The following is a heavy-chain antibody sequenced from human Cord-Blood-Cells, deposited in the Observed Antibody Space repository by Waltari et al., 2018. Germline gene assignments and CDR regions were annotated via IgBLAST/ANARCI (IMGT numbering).Heavy chain of an antibody. Sequence: QVQLQQWGAGRLKPSETLSLTRAVYGGSFSGYYWSWIRPPPGTGLEWIGEINHSGSTNYDPSLKSRVTISVDTSKNQFSLKLSSVTAADTAVYYCARASSLYCSSTSCYDAFDIWGQGTMVTVSS. J-gene: IGHJ3*02. CDR2: INHSGST. CDR1: GGSFSGYY. CDR3: ARASSLYCSSTSCYDAFDI. D-gene: IGHD2-2*01. V-gene: IGHV4-34*01.